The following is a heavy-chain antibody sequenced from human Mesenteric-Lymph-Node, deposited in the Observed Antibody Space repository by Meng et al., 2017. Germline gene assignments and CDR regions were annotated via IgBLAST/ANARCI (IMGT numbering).Heavy chain of an antibody. J-gene: IGHJ4*02. D-gene: IGHD1-26*01. V-gene: IGHV3-7*01. CDR3: ARIPGTDGSYFDY. CDR1: RFTFSRYW. Sequence: GESLKISCAASRFTFSRYWMTWVRQAPGKGLEWVANIHPDGSEKVYVDSVRGRFTISRDNVKNSLYLQMNSLRADDTAVYYCARIPGTDGSYFDYWGPGTLVTVSS. CDR2: IHPDGSEK.